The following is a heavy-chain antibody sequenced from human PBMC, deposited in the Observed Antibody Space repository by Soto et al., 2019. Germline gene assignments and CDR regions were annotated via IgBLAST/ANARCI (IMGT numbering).Heavy chain of an antibody. CDR3: ARGGAYSSGWYGGYYYGMDV. CDR2: IYSGGST. Sequence: GSLRLSCAASGFTVSSNYMSWVRQAPGKGLEWVSVIYSGGSTYYADSVKGRFTISRDNSKNTLYLQMNSLRAEDTAVYYCARGGAYSSGWYGGYYYGMDVWGQGTTVTVSS. J-gene: IGHJ6*02. CDR1: GFTVSSNY. V-gene: IGHV3-53*01. D-gene: IGHD6-19*01.